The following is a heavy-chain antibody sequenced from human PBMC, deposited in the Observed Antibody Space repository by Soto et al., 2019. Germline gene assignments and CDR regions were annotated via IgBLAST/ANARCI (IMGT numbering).Heavy chain of an antibody. CDR1: GFTFSTFD. D-gene: IGHD3-10*01. Sequence: GGSLRLSCAASGFTFSTFDMSWVRQPPGKGLEWVSVISGRDDSANYADSVKGRFIISRDNSKNTLYLQMDSLRAEDTATYYCVKERYGSGSYPYFDYWGQGTPVTVSS. CDR2: ISGRDDSA. V-gene: IGHV3-23*01. CDR3: VKERYGSGSYPYFDY. J-gene: IGHJ4*02.